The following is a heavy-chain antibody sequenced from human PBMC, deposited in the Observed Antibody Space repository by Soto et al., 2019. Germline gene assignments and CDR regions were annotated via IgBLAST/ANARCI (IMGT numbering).Heavy chain of an antibody. Sequence: GASVKVSCKASGYTFTSYAMHWVRQAPGQRLEWMGWINAGNGNTKYSQKFQGRVTITRDTSASTAYMELSSLRSEDTAVYYCARDRLLNLVWLSDPSNYFDYWGQGTLVTISS. CDR1: GYTFTSYA. V-gene: IGHV1-3*01. D-gene: IGHD3-3*01. CDR2: INAGNGNT. CDR3: ARDRLLNLVWLSDPSNYFDY. J-gene: IGHJ4*02.